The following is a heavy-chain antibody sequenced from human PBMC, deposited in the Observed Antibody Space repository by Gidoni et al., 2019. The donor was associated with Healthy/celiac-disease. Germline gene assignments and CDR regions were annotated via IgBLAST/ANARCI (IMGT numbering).Heavy chain of an antibody. V-gene: IGHV3-30-3*01. CDR2: ISYDGSNK. D-gene: IGHD6-13*01. Sequence: QVQLVESGGGVVQPGRSLRLSCAASGFTFSSYAMHWVRQAPGKGLEWGAVISYDGSNKYYADSVKGRFTISRDNSKNTLYLQMNSLRAEDTAVYYCASIAAAAPVNFDYWGQGTLVTVSS. CDR1: GFTFSSYA. J-gene: IGHJ4*02. CDR3: ASIAAAAPVNFDY.